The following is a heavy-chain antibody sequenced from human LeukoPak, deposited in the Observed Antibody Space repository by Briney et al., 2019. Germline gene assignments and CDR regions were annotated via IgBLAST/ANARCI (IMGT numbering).Heavy chain of an antibody. CDR3: ARRERRNADAFDI. Sequence: GESLKISCKGSGYSFTSYWIGWVRQMPGKGLEWMGIIYPSDSDTRYSPSFQGHVSISADKSISTAYLQWSRLEASGTAIYYCARRERRNADAFDIWGQGTMVTVSS. CDR2: IYPSDSDT. D-gene: IGHD1-26*01. CDR1: GYSFTSYW. V-gene: IGHV5-51*01. J-gene: IGHJ3*02.